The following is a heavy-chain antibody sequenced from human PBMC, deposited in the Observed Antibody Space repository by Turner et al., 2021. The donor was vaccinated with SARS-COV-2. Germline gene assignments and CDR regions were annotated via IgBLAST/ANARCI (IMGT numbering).Heavy chain of an antibody. CDR2: IFYSGSN. D-gene: IGHD6-13*01. V-gene: IGHV4-39*01. CDR3: AEHWEVAAGAYLGYFDH. CDR1: GGSISSSSYY. J-gene: IGHJ4*02. Sequence: LQLQSSAGGRVKPSTSLPLTSTSAGGSISSSSYYWGWLRPPAGKGLGWVGGIFYSGSNKYNPYSKKRLTICVNTSKNKSSQQLSSMPSAETAVYYCAEHWEVAAGAYLGYFDHWGQGTLVTVSS.